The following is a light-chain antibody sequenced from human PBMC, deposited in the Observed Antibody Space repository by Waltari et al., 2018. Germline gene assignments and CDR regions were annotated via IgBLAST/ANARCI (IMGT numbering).Light chain of an antibody. V-gene: IGLV2-14*03. CDR1: SSDVGGDDS. Sequence: QSALTQPASVSGSPGQSITISCTGSSSDVGGDDSVSWYEDHPGQAPKVIIYDVNKRPSGVSDRFSWSKSGNTASLTISGLQAEDEATFYCSSQSTKNGVIFGRGTKVTVL. CDR3: SSQSTKNGVI. CDR2: DVN. J-gene: IGLJ2*01.